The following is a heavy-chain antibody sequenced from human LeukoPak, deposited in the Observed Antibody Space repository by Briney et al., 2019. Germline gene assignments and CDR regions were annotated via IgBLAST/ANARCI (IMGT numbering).Heavy chain of an antibody. J-gene: IGHJ4*02. V-gene: IGHV3-30*02. CDR1: GFTFGSYG. Sequence: GGSWRLSCAALGFTFGSYGMHGVRQAPGKGLEWVAFIRYDGSNKYYADSVKGRFTISRDNSKNTLYLQMNSLRAEDTAVYYCAKDHVQLWLLDYWGQGTLVTVSS. D-gene: IGHD5-18*01. CDR3: AKDHVQLWLLDY. CDR2: IRYDGSNK.